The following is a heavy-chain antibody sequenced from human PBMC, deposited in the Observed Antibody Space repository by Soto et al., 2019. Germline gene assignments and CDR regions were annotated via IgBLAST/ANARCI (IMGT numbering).Heavy chain of an antibody. J-gene: IGHJ4*02. Sequence: GVPLKISCQGSGYTFADYWITWLRQLPGKGLECMGRIDPSDSYTNYNPSFQGHVTISADRSISTAYLQWSSLKAPDTAIYYCARHRIAATGPDYLGQGTLVTVSS. D-gene: IGHD6-13*01. CDR1: GYTFADYW. V-gene: IGHV5-10-1*01. CDR2: IDPSDSYT. CDR3: ARHRIAATGPDY.